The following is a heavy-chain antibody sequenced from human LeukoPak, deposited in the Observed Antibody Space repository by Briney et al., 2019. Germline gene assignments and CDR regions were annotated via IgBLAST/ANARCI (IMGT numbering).Heavy chain of an antibody. CDR1: GFTFSSHH. V-gene: IGHV3-7*01. Sequence: PGGSLRLSCVASGFTFSSHHMNWVRQTPGKGLESVATIKPDGSEKYYVDSVEGRFTISRDNAKSSLYLQMNSLGAEDTGVYFCARMSSYCDYWGQGTLVTVSS. CDR3: ARMSSYCDY. J-gene: IGHJ4*02. D-gene: IGHD2-2*01. CDR2: IKPDGSEK.